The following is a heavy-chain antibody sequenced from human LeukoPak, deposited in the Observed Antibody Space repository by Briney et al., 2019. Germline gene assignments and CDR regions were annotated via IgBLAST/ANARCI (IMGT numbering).Heavy chain of an antibody. CDR2: TNWNGGST. V-gene: IGHV3-20*01. CDR1: GFTFDDYG. Sequence: PGMSLRLSCAASGFTFDDYGMSWVRQVPGKGLEWVSGTNWNGGSTGYADSVKGRFTISRDNAKKSLYLQMNSMRAEDTALYHCARVSSGGSFYYFDYWGQGTLVTVSS. D-gene: IGHD6-19*01. J-gene: IGHJ4*02. CDR3: ARVSSGGSFYYFDY.